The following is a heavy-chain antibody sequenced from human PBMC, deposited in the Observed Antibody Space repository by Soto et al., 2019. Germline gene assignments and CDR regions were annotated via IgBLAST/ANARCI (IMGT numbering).Heavy chain of an antibody. Sequence: GGSLRLSCAASGFMFSSYAMTWVRQGHGKGLEWVSVISGSGDNTYYAYSVKGRFTISRDGAKDTLYLQMNSLSADDAAVYYCAKTFFSGSGSYRGWFDPWGQGTQVTVSS. CDR2: ISGSGDNT. CDR1: GFMFSSYA. D-gene: IGHD3-10*01. V-gene: IGHV3-23*01. CDR3: AKTFFSGSGSYRGWFDP. J-gene: IGHJ5*02.